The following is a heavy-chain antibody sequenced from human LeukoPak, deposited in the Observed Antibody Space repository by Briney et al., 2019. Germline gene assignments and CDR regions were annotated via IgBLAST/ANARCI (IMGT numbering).Heavy chain of an antibody. CDR1: GFTFSSYA. Sequence: PGGSLRLSCAASGFTFSSYAMSWVRQAPGKGLEWVSAISGSGGSTYYADSVKGRFTISRDNSKNTLYLQMNRLRDEDTAVYYCARETSSGWYIPLWGQGTLVTVSS. CDR2: ISGSGGST. D-gene: IGHD6-19*01. J-gene: IGHJ4*02. CDR3: ARETSSGWYIPL. V-gene: IGHV3-23*01.